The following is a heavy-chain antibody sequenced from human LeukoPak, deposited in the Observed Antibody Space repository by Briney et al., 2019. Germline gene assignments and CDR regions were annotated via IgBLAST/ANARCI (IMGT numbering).Heavy chain of an antibody. J-gene: IGHJ4*02. CDR2: IRYDGSNK. CDR3: AKITGIAVAGITSRWSDNY. D-gene: IGHD6-19*01. Sequence: GGSLRLSCAASGFTFSSYGMHWVRQAPGKGLEWVAFIRYDGSNKYYADSVKGRFTISRDNSKNTLYLQMNSLRAEDTAVYYCAKITGIAVAGITSRWSDNYWGQGTLVTVSS. V-gene: IGHV3-30*02. CDR1: GFTFSSYG.